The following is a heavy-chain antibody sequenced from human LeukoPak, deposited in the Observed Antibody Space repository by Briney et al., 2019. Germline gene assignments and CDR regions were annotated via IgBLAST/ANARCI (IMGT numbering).Heavy chain of an antibody. J-gene: IGHJ4*02. D-gene: IGHD3-22*01. CDR2: ISYDGSNK. CDR1: GYTFSSYA. V-gene: IGHV3-30*04. Sequence: GRSLRLSCAASGYTFSSYAMHWVRQAPGKGLEWVAVISYDGSNKYYADSVKGRFTISRDNAKNSLYLQMNSLRAEDTAVYYCARAKGYYYDSSGYYYGDYWGQGTLVTVSS. CDR3: ARAKGYYYDSSGYYYGDY.